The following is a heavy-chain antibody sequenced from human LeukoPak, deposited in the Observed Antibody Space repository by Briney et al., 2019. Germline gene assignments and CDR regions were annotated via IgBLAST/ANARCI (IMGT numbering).Heavy chain of an antibody. CDR2: ISAYNGNT. D-gene: IGHD6-13*01. Sequence: ASVKVSCKASGYTFTSYGIIWVRQAPGQGLEWMGWISAYNGNTNYAQKLQGRVTMTTDTSTSTAYMELRSLRSDDTAVYYCARDLSRSSPLHFDYWGQGTLVTVSS. CDR3: ARDLSRSSPLHFDY. J-gene: IGHJ4*02. V-gene: IGHV1-18*01. CDR1: GYTFTSYG.